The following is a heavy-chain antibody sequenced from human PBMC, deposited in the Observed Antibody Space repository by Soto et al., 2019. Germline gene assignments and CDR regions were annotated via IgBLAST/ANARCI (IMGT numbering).Heavy chain of an antibody. D-gene: IGHD2-2*03. Sequence: GASVKVSCKASGGTFSSYTISWVRQAPGQGLEWMGRIIPILGIANYAQKFQGRVTITADESTSTAYMELSSLRSEDTAVYYCARGMMDIVVVPAAIMYAFDIWGQGTMVTVSS. V-gene: IGHV1-69*02. CDR2: IIPILGIA. CDR3: ARGMMDIVVVPAAIMYAFDI. CDR1: GGTFSSYT. J-gene: IGHJ3*02.